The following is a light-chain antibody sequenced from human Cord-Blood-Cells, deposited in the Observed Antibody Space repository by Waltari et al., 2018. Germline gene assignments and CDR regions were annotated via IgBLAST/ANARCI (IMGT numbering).Light chain of an antibody. CDR1: QSVSSN. Sequence: EIVMTQSPATLSVSPGERATLSCRASQSVSSNFAWYQQKPGQAPRPLIYGTSTRATGIPARFSGSGSGTEFTLTISSLQSEDFAGYYCQQYNNWPPWTFGQGAKVEIK. CDR2: GTS. J-gene: IGKJ1*01. CDR3: QQYNNWPPWT. V-gene: IGKV3-15*01.